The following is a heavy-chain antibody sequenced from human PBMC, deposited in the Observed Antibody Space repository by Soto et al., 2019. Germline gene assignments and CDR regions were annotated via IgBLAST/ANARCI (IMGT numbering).Heavy chain of an antibody. V-gene: IGHV4-31*03. D-gene: IGHD3-22*01. CDR3: AQDYYDSSGYYRYFQH. Sequence: SETLSLTCTVSGGSISSGGHYWSWIRQHPGKGLEWIGYIYYSGSTYYNPYLKSRVTISVDTSKNQFSLKLSSVTAADTAVYYCAQDYYDSSGYYRYFQHWGQGTLVTVSS. CDR2: IYYSGST. CDR1: GGSISSGGHY. J-gene: IGHJ1*01.